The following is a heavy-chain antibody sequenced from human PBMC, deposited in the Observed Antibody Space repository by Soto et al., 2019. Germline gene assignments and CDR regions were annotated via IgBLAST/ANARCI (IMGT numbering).Heavy chain of an antibody. Sequence: QVQLVQSGAEVKKPGSSVKVSCKASGGTFSSYAISWVRQAPGQGLEWMGGIIPIFGTANYAQKFQGRVTITADESTSTAYMERSSLRSEDTAVYYCARVCSGGSCYGRDYYYYGMDVWGQGTTVTVSS. J-gene: IGHJ6*02. CDR3: ARVCSGGSCYGRDYYYYGMDV. CDR2: IIPIFGTA. CDR1: GGTFSSYA. V-gene: IGHV1-69*12. D-gene: IGHD2-15*01.